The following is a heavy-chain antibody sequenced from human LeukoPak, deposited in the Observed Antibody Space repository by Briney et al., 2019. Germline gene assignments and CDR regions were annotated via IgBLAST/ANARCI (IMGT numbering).Heavy chain of an antibody. V-gene: IGHV4-34*01. CDR1: GGSFSGYY. D-gene: IGHD5-12*01. J-gene: IGHJ5*02. Sequence: SETLSLTCAVYGGSFSGYYWSWIRQPPGKGLEWIGEINHSGSTNYNPSLKSRVTISVDTSKNQFSLKLSSVTAADTAVYYCARADGGYGYNWFDPWGRGTLVTVSS. CDR2: INHSGST. CDR3: ARADGGYGYNWFDP.